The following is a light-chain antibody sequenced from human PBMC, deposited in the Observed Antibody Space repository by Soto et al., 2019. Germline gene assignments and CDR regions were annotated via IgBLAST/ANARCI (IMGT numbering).Light chain of an antibody. CDR2: AAS. V-gene: IGKV1-9*01. J-gene: IGKJ4*01. Sequence: IQLTQSPSSLSASVGDRVTITCRASQDIAIYLAWYQQKPGEAPKLLIYAASTLYGGVPSRFSCSGSGTDFALTSTSLQAEDFATYYCQQLRMYPSTVGGGTKVEIK. CDR3: QQLRMYPST. CDR1: QDIAIY.